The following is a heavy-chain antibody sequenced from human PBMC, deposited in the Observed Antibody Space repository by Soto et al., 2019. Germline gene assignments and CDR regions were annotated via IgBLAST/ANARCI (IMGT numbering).Heavy chain of an antibody. D-gene: IGHD6-19*01. J-gene: IGHJ5*02. V-gene: IGHV3-7*01. CDR3: AKSIAVAPRWLDP. CDR2: IKQDGSEK. CDR1: GFTLSSYW. Sequence: PGGSLRLSCAAAGFTLSSYWMSWVRQAPGKGLEWVANIKQDGSEKYYVDSVKGRFTISRDNAKNSLYLQMNSLRAEDTAVYYCAKSIAVAPRWLDPWGQGTVVTVSS.